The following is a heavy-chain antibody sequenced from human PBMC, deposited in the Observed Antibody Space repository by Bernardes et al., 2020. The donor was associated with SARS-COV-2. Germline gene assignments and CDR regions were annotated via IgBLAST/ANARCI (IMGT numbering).Heavy chain of an antibody. CDR3: ARRAEKISGYVHRYFDY. V-gene: IGHV3-23*01. CDR1: GFTFSSSG. D-gene: IGHD3-22*01. Sequence: GSLRLSCAASGFTFSSSGMSWVRQAPGKGLEWVSAISDDGGITKYADSVKGRFTISRDTSKNTLYLRMNSLRAEDTAVYYCARRAEKISGYVHRYFDYWGQGTLVTV. CDR2: ISDDGGIT. J-gene: IGHJ4*02.